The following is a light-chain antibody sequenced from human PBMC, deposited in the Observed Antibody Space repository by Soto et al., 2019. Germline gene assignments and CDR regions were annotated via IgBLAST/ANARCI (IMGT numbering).Light chain of an antibody. V-gene: IGKV1-12*01. CDR1: QTISRW. J-gene: IGKJ4*01. Sequence: DIQMTKSPSTLSGSGGDSVTVTCRPSQTISRWLAWYQQKPGNAPKVLIFATSNLQSGVPSRFSGSGSGTDFTLTISSLQPEDFATYYCQQGYSFPVTFGGGTKVDIK. CDR3: QQGYSFPVT. CDR2: ATS.